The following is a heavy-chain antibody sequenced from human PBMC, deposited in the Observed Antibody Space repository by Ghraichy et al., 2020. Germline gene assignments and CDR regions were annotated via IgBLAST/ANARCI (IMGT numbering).Heavy chain of an antibody. D-gene: IGHD3-22*01. V-gene: IGHV3-74*01. CDR3: AGASPWLPDSSGRAGWFDA. J-gene: IGHJ5*02. Sequence: GGSLRLSCAASGFTFSDYSMHWVRQAPGKGLEWVARINRSAGRTDYAGSVKGRFTISRDNAKNTLNLHMNSLRAEDTAVYHCAGASPWLPDSSGRAGWFDAWGQGTLVTVSS. CDR1: GFTFSDYS. CDR2: INRSAGRT.